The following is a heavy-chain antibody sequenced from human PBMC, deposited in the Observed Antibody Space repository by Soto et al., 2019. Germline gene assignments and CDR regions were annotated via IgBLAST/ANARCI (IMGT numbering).Heavy chain of an antibody. CDR1: GGSISSSSYY. CDR2: IYYSGST. V-gene: IGHV4-39*01. Sequence: KASETLSLTCTVSGGSISSSSYYWGWTRQPPGKGLEWIGSIYYSGSTYYNPSLKSRVTISVDTSKNQFSLKLSSVTAADTAVYYCARRGYCSSTSCPNWFDPWGQGTLVTVSS. D-gene: IGHD2-2*01. J-gene: IGHJ5*02. CDR3: ARRGYCSSTSCPNWFDP.